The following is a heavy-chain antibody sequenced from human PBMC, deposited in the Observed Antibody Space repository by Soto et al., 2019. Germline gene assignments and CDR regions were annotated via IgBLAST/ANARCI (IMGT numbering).Heavy chain of an antibody. D-gene: IGHD3-10*01. Sequence: ASVKVSCKVSGYTLTELSMHWVRQAPGKGLEWMGGFDPEDGETIYAQKFQGRVTMTEDTSTDTAYMELSSLRSEDTAVYYCQAITMVRGVITEDAFDIWGQGTMVTV. CDR3: QAITMVRGVITEDAFDI. CDR1: GYTLTELS. CDR2: FDPEDGET. J-gene: IGHJ3*02. V-gene: IGHV1-24*01.